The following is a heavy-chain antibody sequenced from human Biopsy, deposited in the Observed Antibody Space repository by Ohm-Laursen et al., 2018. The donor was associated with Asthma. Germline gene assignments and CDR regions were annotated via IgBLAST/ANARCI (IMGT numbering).Heavy chain of an antibody. CDR3: VRGSSSWHHGPFHYYYGLDV. CDR2: IYYSGTT. Sequence: SETLSLTCSLSSGSGGYMRSGNYYWGWIRQPPGKGLECIGSIYYSGTTYYNPSLESRVTVSADTSKNQFSLKLTSVTAADTAVYYCVRGSSSWHHGPFHYYYGLDVWGQGTTATVSS. CDR1: SGSGGYMRSGNYY. J-gene: IGHJ6*02. V-gene: IGHV4-39*01. D-gene: IGHD6-13*01.